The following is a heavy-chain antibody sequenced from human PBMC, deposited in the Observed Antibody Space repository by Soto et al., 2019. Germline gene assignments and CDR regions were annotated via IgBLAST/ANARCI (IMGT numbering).Heavy chain of an antibody. D-gene: IGHD3-10*01. Sequence: GXLRLSCPPSGFTFSSNAMTWLRQARGEGLEWVSSIGGSGGSTYYADSVKGRFTISRDKSKNTLYLQMNSLRAEDTAVYYCAKGDLLLWFGELLNDDTFDIWGQGTMVTV. V-gene: IGHV3-23*01. CDR3: AKGDLLLWFGELLNDDTFDI. CDR1: GFTFSSNA. J-gene: IGHJ3*02. CDR2: IGGSGGST.